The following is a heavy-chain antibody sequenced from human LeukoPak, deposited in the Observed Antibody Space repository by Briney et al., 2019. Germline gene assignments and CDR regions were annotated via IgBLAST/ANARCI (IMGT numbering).Heavy chain of an antibody. Sequence: SETLSLTCTVSGGSISSSSYYWGRIRPPPGKGMEWIVCISESGSTNSTPSLNSRVTISVVTSTIQFSQKLISLTPAATAVSYSAWRRSALLSMVRAVIDYWGQGTLVTVSS. D-gene: IGHD3-10*01. CDR3: AWRRSALLSMVRAVIDY. J-gene: IGHJ4*02. CDR2: ISESGST. CDR1: GGSISSSSYY. V-gene: IGHV4-39*01.